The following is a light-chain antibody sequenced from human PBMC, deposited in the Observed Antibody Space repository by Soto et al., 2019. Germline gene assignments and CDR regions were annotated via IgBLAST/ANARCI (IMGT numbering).Light chain of an antibody. CDR1: NIGSKS. CDR3: QVWDSSSDVV. V-gene: IGLV3-21*04. J-gene: IGLJ2*01. Sequence: LTQPPSVSVAPGKTARITCGGNNIGSKSVHWYQQKPGQAPVLVIYYDSDRPSGIPERFSGSNSGNTATLTIRRVEGGDEADFYCQVWDSSSDVVFGGGTKLTVL. CDR2: YDS.